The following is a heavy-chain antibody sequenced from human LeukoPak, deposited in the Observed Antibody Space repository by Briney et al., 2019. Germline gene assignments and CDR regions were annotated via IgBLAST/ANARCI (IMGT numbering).Heavy chain of an antibody. Sequence: SSETLSLTCTVSGGSLSSYYWSWIRQPPGKGLEWIGYIYYSGSTNYNPSLKSRVTISVDTSKNQFSLKLSSVTAADTAVYYCAREGLPYAFDIWGQGTMVTVSS. CDR2: IYYSGST. CDR1: GGSLSSYY. CDR3: AREGLPYAFDI. V-gene: IGHV4-59*01. D-gene: IGHD5-12*01. J-gene: IGHJ3*02.